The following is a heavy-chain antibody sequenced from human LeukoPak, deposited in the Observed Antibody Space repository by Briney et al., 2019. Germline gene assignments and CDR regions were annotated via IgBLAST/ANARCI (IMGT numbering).Heavy chain of an antibody. D-gene: IGHD4-17*01. V-gene: IGHV4-61*01. CDR2: IYYSGNS. CDR1: GGSASSGSYY. CDR3: AFGNDYSDPPLDY. Sequence: KPSETLSLTCTVSGGSASSGSYYWSWIRQPPGKGLEWIGYIYYSGNSNYNPSLKSRVTISIDTSKNQFSLNLGSVTAADTAVYYCAFGNDYSDPPLDYWGQGTLVTVSS. J-gene: IGHJ4*02.